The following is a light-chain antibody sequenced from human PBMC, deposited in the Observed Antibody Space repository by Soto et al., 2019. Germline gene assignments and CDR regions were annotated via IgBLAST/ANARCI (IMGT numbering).Light chain of an antibody. CDR3: CSYAGNFIFV. CDR2: DVT. Sequence: QSVLTQPRSVSGSPGQSVTISCTGTSSDIGNYKYVSWYQQKPGKAPKVIIYDVTERPSGIPDRFFGSKFDNTASLTISGLQADDEADYYCCSYAGNFIFVFGTGTKLTV. V-gene: IGLV2-11*01. CDR1: SSDIGNYKY. J-gene: IGLJ1*01.